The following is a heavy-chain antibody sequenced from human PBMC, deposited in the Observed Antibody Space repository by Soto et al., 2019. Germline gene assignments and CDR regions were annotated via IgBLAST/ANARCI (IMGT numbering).Heavy chain of an antibody. J-gene: IGHJ3*02. D-gene: IGHD2-2*01. Sequence: ASVKVSCKASGYTFTSYAMHWVRQAPGQRLEWMGWINAGNGNTKYSQKFQGRVTITRDTSASTAYMELSSLRSEDTAVYYCAGVKRATGYCSSTSCPEDAFDIWGQGTMVTVSS. CDR3: AGVKRATGYCSSTSCPEDAFDI. CDR2: INAGNGNT. V-gene: IGHV1-3*01. CDR1: GYTFTSYA.